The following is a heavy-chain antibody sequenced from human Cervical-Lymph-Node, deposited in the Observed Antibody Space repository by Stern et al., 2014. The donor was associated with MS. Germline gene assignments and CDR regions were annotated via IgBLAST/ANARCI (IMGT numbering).Heavy chain of an antibody. V-gene: IGHV1-69*01. CDR3: ARKPPRDAFDI. CDR2: IIPLFGTA. Sequence: VQLVESGAEVKKPGSSVKVSCKASEGTFSAYGVYWVRQAPGQGPEWMGGIIPLFGTANSAQKFQGRVTITADESTSTAFMELSNLTSEDTAIYYCARKPPRDAFDIWGQGTMVTVSS. J-gene: IGHJ3*02. CDR1: EGTFSAYG.